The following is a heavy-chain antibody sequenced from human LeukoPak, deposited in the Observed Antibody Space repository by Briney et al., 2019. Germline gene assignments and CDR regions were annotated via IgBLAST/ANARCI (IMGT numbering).Heavy chain of an antibody. D-gene: IGHD3-22*01. CDR1: GGSISSGSYY. V-gene: IGHV4-61*02. J-gene: IGHJ6*03. Sequence: SETLSLTCTVSGGSISSGSYYWSWIRQPAGKGLEWIGRIYTSGSTNYNPSLKSRVTISVDTSKNQFSLKLSSVTAADTAVYYCARDTSLFGYDSSGSPYYYYYMDVWAKGPRSPSP. CDR3: ARDTSLFGYDSSGSPYYYYYMDV. CDR2: IYTSGST.